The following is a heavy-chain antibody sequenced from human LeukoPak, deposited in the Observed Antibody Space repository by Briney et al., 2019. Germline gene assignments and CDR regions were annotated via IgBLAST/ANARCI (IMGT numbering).Heavy chain of an antibody. CDR3: ARGFVDIVATTWSLSWFDP. CDR1: GYTFTSYG. D-gene: IGHD5-12*01. CDR2: ISAYNGNT. V-gene: IGHV1-18*01. Sequence: GASVKVSCKASGYTFTSYGISWVRQAPGQGLEWMGWISAYNGNTNYAQKLQGRVTMTTDTSTSTAYMELSSLRSEDTAMYYCARGFVDIVATTWSLSWFDPWGQGTLVTVSS. J-gene: IGHJ5*02.